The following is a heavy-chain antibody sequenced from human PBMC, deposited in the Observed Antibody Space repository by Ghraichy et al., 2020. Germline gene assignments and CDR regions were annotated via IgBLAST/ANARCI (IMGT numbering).Heavy chain of an antibody. CDR2: MNPNSGNT. Sequence: ASVKVSCKASGYTFTSYDINWVRQATGQGLEWMGWMNPNSGNTGYAQKFQGRVTMTRNTSISTAYMELSSLRSEDTAVYYCARGQREDDAFDIWGQGTMVTVSS. CDR3: ARGQREDDAFDI. CDR1: GYTFTSYD. V-gene: IGHV1-8*01. J-gene: IGHJ3*02. D-gene: IGHD1-26*01.